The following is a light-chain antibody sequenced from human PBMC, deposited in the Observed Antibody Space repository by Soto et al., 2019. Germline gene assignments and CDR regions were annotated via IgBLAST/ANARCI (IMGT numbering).Light chain of an antibody. V-gene: IGKV2-28*01. CDR3: MQALQTPLFT. J-gene: IGKJ3*01. CDR1: QSLLHSNGYNY. CDR2: LGS. Sequence: DIVMTQSPLSLPVTPGEPASISCRSSQSLLHSNGYNYLHWYLQKPGQSPQLLSYLGSNRASGVPDRFSGSGSGTDFTLKISRVEAEDVGVYYCMQALQTPLFTFGPGTKVDIK.